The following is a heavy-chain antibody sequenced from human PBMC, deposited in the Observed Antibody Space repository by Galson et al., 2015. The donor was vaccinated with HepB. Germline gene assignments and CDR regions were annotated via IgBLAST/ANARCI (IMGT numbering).Heavy chain of an antibody. V-gene: IGHV1-69*04. D-gene: IGHD3-10*01. J-gene: IGHJ3*02. CDR1: GGTFSNYG. Sequence: SVKVSCKASGGTFSNYGISWVRQAPGQGLEWMGRIIPIVGIPNYAQTFQGSVTITADKSTSIAYMELTSLRSEDTAVYYCARDYYGSGSYSEDDAFDIWGQGTMVTVSS. CDR2: IIPIVGIP. CDR3: ARDYYGSGSYSEDDAFDI.